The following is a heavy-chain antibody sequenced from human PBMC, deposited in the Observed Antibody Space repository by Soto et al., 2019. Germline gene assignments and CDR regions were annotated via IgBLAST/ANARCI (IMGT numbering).Heavy chain of an antibody. Sequence: GESLKISCKGSGYTFTNYWIGWVRQMPGKGLEWMGIIYPGDSDTKYNPSFQGQVTISADKSITTTYLRWTSLKASDTAIYYCAASIFYYGMDVWGQGTTVTVS. CDR3: AASIFYYGMDV. J-gene: IGHJ6*02. V-gene: IGHV5-51*01. CDR1: GYTFTNYW. CDR2: IYPGDSDT.